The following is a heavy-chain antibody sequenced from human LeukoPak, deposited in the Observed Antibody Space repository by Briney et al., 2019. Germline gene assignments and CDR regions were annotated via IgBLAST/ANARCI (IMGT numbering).Heavy chain of an antibody. CDR2: IYPGDSET. Sequence: GESLKISCQGSGSRFTSYWIGWGRQMHGKGLEGMEVIYPGDSETRYSPSFQGQVAISADKSISTAYLQWSSLKASDTAIYYCARLRGRSSSSTFDCWGQGTLVTVSS. CDR3: ARLRGRSSSSTFDC. D-gene: IGHD6-6*01. CDR1: GSRFTSYW. J-gene: IGHJ4*02. V-gene: IGHV5-51*01.